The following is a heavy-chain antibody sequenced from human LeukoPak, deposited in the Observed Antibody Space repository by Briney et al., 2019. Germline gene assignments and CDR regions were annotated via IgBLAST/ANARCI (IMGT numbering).Heavy chain of an antibody. CDR2: INPSGGST. J-gene: IGHJ2*01. V-gene: IGHV1-46*01. CDR1: GYTFTSYY. Sequence: ASVKVSCKASGYTFTSYYMHWVRQAPGRGLEWMGIINPSGGSTSYAQKFQGRVTMTRDMSTSTVYMELSSLRSEDTAVYYCARDRAVNWYFDLWGRGTLVTVSS. CDR3: ARDRAVNWYFDL.